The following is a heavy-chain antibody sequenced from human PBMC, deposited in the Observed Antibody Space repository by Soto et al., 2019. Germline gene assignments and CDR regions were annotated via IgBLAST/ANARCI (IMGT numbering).Heavy chain of an antibody. CDR1: GGTFSSYA. CDR2: IISILGTA. Sequence: QVQLVQSGAEVKKPGSSVKVSCKASGGTFSSYAISWVRQAPGQGLEWMGGIISILGTANYAQKFQGRVTISATESTTPAYMELISLRAEDTAVYYCARTTGYCISTSCQNYYSDGRDVWGQGTTVTVSS. D-gene: IGHD2-2*01. V-gene: IGHV1-69*12. J-gene: IGHJ6*02. CDR3: ARTTGYCISTSCQNYYSDGRDV.